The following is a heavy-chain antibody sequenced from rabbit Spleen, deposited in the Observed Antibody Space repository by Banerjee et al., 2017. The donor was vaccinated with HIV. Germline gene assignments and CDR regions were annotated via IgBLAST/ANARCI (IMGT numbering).Heavy chain of an antibody. CDR3: ARGSATMTMVITGYYLYL. Sequence: QSLEESGGDLVKPGASLTLTCTASGFSFSSSYWICWVRQAPGKGLEWIGCIYAGSSGSTYYASWAKGRFTISKTSSTTVTLQMTSLTAADTATYFCARGSATMTMVITGYYLYLWGPGTLVTVS. V-gene: IGHV1S40*01. D-gene: IGHD2-1*01. CDR1: GFSFSSSYW. J-gene: IGHJ4*01. CDR2: IYAGSSGST.